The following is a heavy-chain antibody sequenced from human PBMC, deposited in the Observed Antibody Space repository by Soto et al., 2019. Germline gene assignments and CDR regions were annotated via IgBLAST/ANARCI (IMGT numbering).Heavy chain of an antibody. CDR2: IYYDGRT. J-gene: IGHJ6*02. D-gene: IGHD6-13*01. CDR1: GGSFTSSSYY. V-gene: IGHV4-39*02. Sequence: LSLTCFASGGSFTSSSYYWVWIRQPPGKGLEWVGSIYYDGRTYYNPSLKSRSTISVDTSNNQFSLKLNSVTAADTAVYYCARAGSSWYHYYYYGMDVWGQGTTVTVSS. CDR3: ARAGSSWYHYYYYGMDV.